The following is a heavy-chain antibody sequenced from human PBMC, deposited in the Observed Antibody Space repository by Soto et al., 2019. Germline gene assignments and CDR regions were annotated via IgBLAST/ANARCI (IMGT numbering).Heavy chain of an antibody. V-gene: IGHV4-39*01. J-gene: IGHJ4*02. CDR1: GGSITSSSYY. CDR2: IYYSGST. CDR3: MLGSGWKDFDY. Sequence: SETLSLTCTVSGGSITSSSYYWGWIRQPPGKGLEWIGNIYYSGSTYYNPSLKSRVTVSVDTSKNQFSLKLSSVTAADTAVYYCMLGSGWKDFDYWGQGTLVTVSS. D-gene: IGHD3-22*01.